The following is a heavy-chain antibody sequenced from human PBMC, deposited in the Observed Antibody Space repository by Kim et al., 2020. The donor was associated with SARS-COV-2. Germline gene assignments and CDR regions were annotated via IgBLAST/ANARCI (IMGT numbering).Heavy chain of an antibody. V-gene: IGHV4-30-4*01. J-gene: IGHJ6*03. CDR2: IYYSGST. Sequence: SETLSLTCTVSGGSISSGDYYWGWIRQPPGKGLEWIGCIYYSGSTYYNPSLKSRVTISVDTSKNQFSLKLSSVTAADTAVYYCARTLYGDYSYYYYYLDVWGKGTTVTVSS. CDR1: GGSISSGDYY. D-gene: IGHD4-17*01. CDR3: ARTLYGDYSYYYYYLDV.